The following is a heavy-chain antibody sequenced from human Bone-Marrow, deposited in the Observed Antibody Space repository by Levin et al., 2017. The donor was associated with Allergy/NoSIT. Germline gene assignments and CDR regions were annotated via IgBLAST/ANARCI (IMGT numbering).Heavy chain of an antibody. CDR2: ISFDGSDE. J-gene: IGHJ6*02. CDR1: GFIFSDHG. V-gene: IGHV3-30*03. D-gene: IGHD3-9*01. Sequence: PGGSLRLSCAASGFIFSDHGMNWVRQAPGKGPEWVADISFDGSDEGYAGSVKGRFSISRDNSKNMLYLQMNALRPEDTDVYYCVRPDYDILSGAEQTRDKYSYYGLDVWGQGTTVTVSS. CDR3: VRPDYDILSGAEQTRDKYSYYGLDV.